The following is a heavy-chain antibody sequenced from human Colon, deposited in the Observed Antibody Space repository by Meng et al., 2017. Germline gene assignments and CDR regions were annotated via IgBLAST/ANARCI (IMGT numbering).Heavy chain of an antibody. Sequence: QVQLQESGPGLVKPSQTLSLTCAFSGVSISSGDYYCSWLRQPPGKGLEWIGYIYSIGSTYYNPSLKSRVSISVDTSKNQFSLKLTSVAATDTAVYYCARLGTSSGYYSGSGYWGQGTLVTVSS. D-gene: IGHD3-22*01. CDR2: IYSIGST. CDR3: ARLGTSSGYYSGSGY. V-gene: IGHV4-30-4*01. CDR1: GVSISSGDYY. J-gene: IGHJ4*02.